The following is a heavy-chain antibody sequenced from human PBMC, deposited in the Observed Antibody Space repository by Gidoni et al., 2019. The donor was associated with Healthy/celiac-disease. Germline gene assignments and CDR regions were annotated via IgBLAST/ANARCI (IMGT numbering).Heavy chain of an antibody. V-gene: IGHV3-21*01. J-gene: IGHJ4*02. Sequence: EVQLVESGGGLVKPGGSLRLSCAASGFTFSSYSMNWVRQAPGKGLEWVSSISSSSSYIYYADSVKGRFTISRDNAKNSLYLQMNSLRAEDTAVYYCARDAPPPIAAASDYWGQGTLVTVSS. D-gene: IGHD6-13*01. CDR1: GFTFSSYS. CDR3: ARDAPPPIAAASDY. CDR2: ISSSSSYI.